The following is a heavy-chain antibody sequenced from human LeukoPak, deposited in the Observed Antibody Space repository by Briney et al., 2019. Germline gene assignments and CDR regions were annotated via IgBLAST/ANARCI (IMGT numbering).Heavy chain of an antibody. Sequence: GGSLRPSCAASGFTFSSYGMHWVRQAPGKGLEWVAVIWYDGSNKYYADSVKGRFTISRDNSKNTLYLQMNSLRAEDTAVYYCARDQYCSGGSCYSDYYYYGMDVWGQGTTVTVSS. J-gene: IGHJ6*02. CDR1: GFTFSSYG. V-gene: IGHV3-33*01. CDR2: IWYDGSNK. D-gene: IGHD2-15*01. CDR3: ARDQYCSGGSCYSDYYYYGMDV.